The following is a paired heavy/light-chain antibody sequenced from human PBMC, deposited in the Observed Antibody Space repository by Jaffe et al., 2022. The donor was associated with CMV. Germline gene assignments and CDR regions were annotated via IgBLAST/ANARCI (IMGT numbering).Heavy chain of an antibody. J-gene: IGHJ6*02. Sequence: QVQLQESGPGLVKPSETLSLTCTVSGGSISSYYWSWIRQPAGKGLEWIGRIYTSGSTNYNPSLKSRVTMSVDTSKNQFSLKLSSVTAADTAVYYCARGNQNVLRYFDWLLPYGMDVWGQGTTVTVSS. V-gene: IGHV4-4*07. CDR2: IYTSGST. CDR3: ARGNQNVLRYFDWLLPYGMDV. CDR1: GGSISSYY. D-gene: IGHD3-9*01.
Light chain of an antibody. V-gene: IGKV2-28*01. J-gene: IGKJ3*01. CDR1: QSLLHSNGYNY. Sequence: DIVMTQSPLSLPVTPGEPASISCRSSQSLLHSNGYNYLDWYLQKPGQSPQLLIYLGSNRASGVPDRFSGSGSGTDFTLKISRVEAEDVGVYYCMQALQTPPGFTFGPGTKVDIK. CDR2: LGS. CDR3: MQALQTPPGFT.